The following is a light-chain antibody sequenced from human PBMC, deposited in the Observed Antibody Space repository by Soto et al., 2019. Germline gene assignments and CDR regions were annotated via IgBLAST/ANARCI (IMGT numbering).Light chain of an antibody. CDR3: AAWDDSLNGVV. CDR2: SND. CDR1: YSNIGSNT. J-gene: IGLJ2*01. V-gene: IGLV1-44*01. Sequence: QLVLTEPPSASGTPGQRVIISCSGSYSNIGSNTVNWYKQLPGTAPKLLIDSNDQRPSGVPDRFSGSKSGTSASLAIRGLQSEDEADYYCAAWDDSLNGVVFGGGTKLTVL.